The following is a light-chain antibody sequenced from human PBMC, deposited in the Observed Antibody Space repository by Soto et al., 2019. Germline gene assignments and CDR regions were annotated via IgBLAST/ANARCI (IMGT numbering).Light chain of an antibody. V-gene: IGLV2-8*01. CDR1: SSDVGDYNS. Sequence: QSVLTQPPSASGSPGRSVTISCSGTSSDVGDYNSVSWYQQHPGKAPKLMIYEVSKRPSGVPDRFSGSKSGNAASLTVSGLQAEDEADYYCSSYAGSNIWVFGGGTKATVL. CDR2: EVS. J-gene: IGLJ3*02. CDR3: SSYAGSNIWV.